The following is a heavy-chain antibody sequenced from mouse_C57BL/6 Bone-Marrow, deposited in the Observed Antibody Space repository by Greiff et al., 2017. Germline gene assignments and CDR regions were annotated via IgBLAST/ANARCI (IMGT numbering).Heavy chain of an antibody. CDR2: ISSGGSCT. Sequence: EVKLVESGGDLVKPGGSLKLSCEASGFTFSSYGMSWVRQTPDKGLEWVATISSGGSCTYYPDSVKGRITIARDNAKNTRYLQMSSLKSEDTAMYDWARQDGSSYDWYFDVWGTGTTVTVSS. D-gene: IGHD1-1*01. V-gene: IGHV5-6*02. CDR1: GFTFSSYG. J-gene: IGHJ1*03. CDR3: ARQDGSSYDWYFDV.